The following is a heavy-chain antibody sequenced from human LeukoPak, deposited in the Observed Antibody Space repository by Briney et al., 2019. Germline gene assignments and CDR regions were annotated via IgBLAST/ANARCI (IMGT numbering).Heavy chain of an antibody. J-gene: IGHJ4*02. Sequence: GGSLRLSCTASGFTFSSYWMSWVRQAPGKGLEWVANIQQDGSEQYYVDSVKGRFSISRDNAKNSLYLQINSLRAEDTAVYYCARVGKWGTQVTSTDSSLDYWGQETLVTVSS. CDR2: IQQDGSEQ. V-gene: IGHV3-7*04. CDR3: ARVGKWGTQVTSTDSSLDY. D-gene: IGHD2-2*01. CDR1: GFTFSSYW.